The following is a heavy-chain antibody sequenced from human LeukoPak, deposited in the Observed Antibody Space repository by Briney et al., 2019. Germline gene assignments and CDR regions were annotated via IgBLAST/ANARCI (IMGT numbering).Heavy chain of an antibody. V-gene: IGHV4-59*01. J-gene: IGHJ3*02. CDR3: AREGARWEPSFSAFDI. CDR1: GGSISGYC. Sequence: SETLSLTCTVSGGSISGYCWSWIRQPPGKGLEWIGYIYYSGSTSYNPSLKSRVTISVDTSKNQFSLKLSSVTAADTAVYYCAREGARWEPSFSAFDIWGQGTMVTVSS. CDR2: IYYSGST. D-gene: IGHD1-26*01.